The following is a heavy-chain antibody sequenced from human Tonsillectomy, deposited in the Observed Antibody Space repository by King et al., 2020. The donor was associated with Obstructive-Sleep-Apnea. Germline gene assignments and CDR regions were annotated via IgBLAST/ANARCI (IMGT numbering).Heavy chain of an antibody. V-gene: IGHV5-51*01. CDR1: GYSFISYW. Sequence: DVQLVESGAEVKKPGESLKLSCKGSGYSFISYWIAWVRQMPGKGLEWMGIVYPGDSDTRYSPSFQGQVTISADKSISTAYLQWSSLKASDTAMYYCARLFRGYSYPPSYGMDVWGQGTTVTVSS. CDR3: ARLFRGYSYPPSYGMDV. CDR2: VYPGDSDT. D-gene: IGHD5-18*01. J-gene: IGHJ6*02.